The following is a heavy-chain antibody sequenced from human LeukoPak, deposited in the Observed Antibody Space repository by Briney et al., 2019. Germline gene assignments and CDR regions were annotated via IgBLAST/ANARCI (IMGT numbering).Heavy chain of an antibody. D-gene: IGHD1-26*01. CDR1: GFTFSSYS. V-gene: IGHV3-30*03. CDR3: ARVGSYSFDY. J-gene: IGHJ4*02. CDR2: ISYDGSNK. Sequence: GGSLRLSCAASGFTFSSYSMNWVRQAPGKGLEWVAVISYDGSNKYYADSVKGRFTISRDNSKNTLYLQMNSLRAEDTAVYYCARVGSYSFDYWGQGTLVTVSS.